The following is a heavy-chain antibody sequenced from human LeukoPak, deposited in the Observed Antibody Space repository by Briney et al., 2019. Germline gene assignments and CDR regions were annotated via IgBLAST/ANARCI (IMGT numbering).Heavy chain of an antibody. D-gene: IGHD6-13*01. CDR2: ISSDSRHI. J-gene: IGHJ4*02. CDR3: ARGGRRSSWFDY. Sequence: GGSLRLSCAASGFTFNNYAVAWVRQAPGKGLEWVSVISSDSRHIYCADSVKGRFTISRDNAKNSLYLQMNSLRAEDTAVYYCARGGRRSSWFDYWGQGTLVIVSS. V-gene: IGHV3-21*01. CDR1: GFTFNNYA.